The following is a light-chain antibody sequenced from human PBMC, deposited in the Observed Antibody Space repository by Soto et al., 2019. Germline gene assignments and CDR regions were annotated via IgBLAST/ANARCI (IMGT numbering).Light chain of an antibody. V-gene: IGKV3-20*01. CDR3: HQYANSPLT. CDR2: DAT. Sequence: EIVLTQSPGTLSLSPGERATLSCRASQSVARNLLAWFQQRPGQPHRLLIYDATGRATGIPDRFSGSGSATDFTLTINRLEPEDFAVYYCHQYANSPLTFGQGTKREIK. J-gene: IGKJ2*01. CDR1: QSVARNL.